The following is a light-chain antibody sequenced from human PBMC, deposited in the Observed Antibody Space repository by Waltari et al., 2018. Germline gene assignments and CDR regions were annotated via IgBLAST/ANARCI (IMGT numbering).Light chain of an antibody. CDR2: DVT. CDR3: CSYAGSYTHVV. J-gene: IGLJ2*01. Sequence: QSALTQPRSVSGPPGPSVTISCTGTSSDLGGYHYFSWYQHPPGKAPKLMICDVTKRPSGVPDRFSGSKSGNTASLTISGLQAEDEADYYCCSYAGSYTHVVFGGGTKLTVL. CDR1: SSDLGGYHY. V-gene: IGLV2-11*01.